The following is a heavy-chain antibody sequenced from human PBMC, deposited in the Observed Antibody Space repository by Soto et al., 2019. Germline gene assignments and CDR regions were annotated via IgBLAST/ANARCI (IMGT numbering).Heavy chain of an antibody. D-gene: IGHD3-16*02. Sequence: GGSLRLSCAASGFTFSSYGVHWVRQAPGKGLEWVAVIWYDGSNKYYADSVKGRFTISRDNSKNTLYLQMNSLRAEDTAVYYCAREGYDYVWGSYRPRYYFDYWGQGTLVTVSS. CDR2: IWYDGSNK. CDR3: AREGYDYVWGSYRPRYYFDY. CDR1: GFTFSSYG. V-gene: IGHV3-33*01. J-gene: IGHJ4*02.